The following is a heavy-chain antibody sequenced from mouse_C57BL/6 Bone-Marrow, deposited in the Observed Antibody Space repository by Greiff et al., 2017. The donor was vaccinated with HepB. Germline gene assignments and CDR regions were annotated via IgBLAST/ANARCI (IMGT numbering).Heavy chain of an antibody. J-gene: IGHJ4*01. V-gene: IGHV1-82*01. D-gene: IGHD2-1*01. Sequence: QVQLQQSGPELVKPGASVKLSCKASGYAFSSSWMNWVKQRPGQGLEWIGRIYPGDGDTNYNGKFKGKATLTADKSSSTAYMQLSSLTSEDAAVYFCARERVYYGNYYDAMDYWGQGTSVTVSS. CDR2: IYPGDGDT. CDR1: GYAFSSSW. CDR3: ARERVYYGNYYDAMDY.